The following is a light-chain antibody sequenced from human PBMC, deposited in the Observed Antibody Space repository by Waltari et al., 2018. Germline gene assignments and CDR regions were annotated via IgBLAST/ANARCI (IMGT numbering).Light chain of an antibody. Sequence: QSALTQPASVSGSPGQSITISCTGTSSDVGGYNYVSWYQQHPGKAPKRMMYDVSNRPSGVSERFSGSKPGHTASLTISVLQAEDEADYYCSSYTSSSPWVFGGGTKMTVL. CDR1: SSDVGGYNY. V-gene: IGLV2-14*03. J-gene: IGLJ3*02. CDR3: SSYTSSSPWV. CDR2: DVS.